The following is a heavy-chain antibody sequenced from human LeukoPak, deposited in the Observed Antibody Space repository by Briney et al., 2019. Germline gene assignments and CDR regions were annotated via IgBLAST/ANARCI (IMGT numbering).Heavy chain of an antibody. D-gene: IGHD6-13*01. CDR2: ISSSSSTI. V-gene: IGHV3-48*01. CDR3: ARDQTIAAAGTESFDY. J-gene: IGHJ4*02. CDR1: GFTFSSYS. Sequence: GGSLRLSCAASGFTFSSYSMNWVRQAPGKGLEWVSYISSSSSTIYYADSVKGRFTISRDNAKNPLYLQMNSLRAEDTAVYYCARDQTIAAAGTESFDYWGQGTLVTVSS.